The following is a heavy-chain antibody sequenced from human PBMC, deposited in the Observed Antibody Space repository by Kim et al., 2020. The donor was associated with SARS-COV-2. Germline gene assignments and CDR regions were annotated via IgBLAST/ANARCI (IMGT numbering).Heavy chain of an antibody. CDR2: ITGASGDT. CDR1: GFIFSNNA. Sequence: GGSLRLSCAASGFIFSNNAMGWLRQAPGQGLEWVSTITGASGDTWYADSVRGRFTVSRDNSKNMLYLQMDSLRAEDTAFYYCAKEDHDGRGDRFDPWGQG. J-gene: IGHJ5*02. V-gene: IGHV3-23*01. CDR3: AKEDHDGRGDRFDP. D-gene: IGHD3-22*01.